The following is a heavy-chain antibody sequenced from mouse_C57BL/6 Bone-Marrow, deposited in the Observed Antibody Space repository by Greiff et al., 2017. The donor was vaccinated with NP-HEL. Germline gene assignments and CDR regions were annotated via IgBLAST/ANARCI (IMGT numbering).Heavy chain of an antibody. CDR2: IYPGSGST. CDR1: GYTFTSYW. D-gene: IGHD1-1*01. CDR3: ARRVEAYYGSSYWYFDV. Sequence: QVQLQQPGAELVKPGASVKMSCKASGYTFTSYWITWVKQRPGQGLEWIGDIYPGSGSTNYNEKFKSKATLTVDTSSSTAYMQLSSLTSEDSAVYYCARRVEAYYGSSYWYFDVWGTGTTVTVSS. J-gene: IGHJ1*03. V-gene: IGHV1-55*01.